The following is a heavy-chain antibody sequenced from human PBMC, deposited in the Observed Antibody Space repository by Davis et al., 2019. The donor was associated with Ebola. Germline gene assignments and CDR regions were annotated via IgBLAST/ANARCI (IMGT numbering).Heavy chain of an antibody. Sequence: PGGSLRLSCATSGLTFDDYAMHWFRQAPGKGLEWVSGITLNSGTTAYADSVKGRFTISRDNAKDSLYLQMNSLRTEDTAFYYCAKDLYGSGSYIDAWGQGTLVAVSS. CDR2: ITLNSGTT. CDR3: AKDLYGSGSYIDA. V-gene: IGHV3-9*01. J-gene: IGHJ5*02. CDR1: GLTFDDYA. D-gene: IGHD3-10*01.